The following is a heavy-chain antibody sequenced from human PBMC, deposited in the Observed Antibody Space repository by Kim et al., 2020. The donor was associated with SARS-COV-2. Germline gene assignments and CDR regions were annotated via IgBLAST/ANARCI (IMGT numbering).Heavy chain of an antibody. CDR3: AREGSRALYYYYGMDV. CDR1: GYTFTSYG. Sequence: ASVKVSCKASGYTFTSYGISWVRQAPGQGLEWMGWISAYNGNTNYAQKLQGRVTMTTDTSTSTAYMELRSLRSDDTAVYYCAREGSRALYYYYGMDVWGQGTTVTVSS. D-gene: IGHD1-26*01. V-gene: IGHV1-18*01. CDR2: ISAYNGNT. J-gene: IGHJ6*02.